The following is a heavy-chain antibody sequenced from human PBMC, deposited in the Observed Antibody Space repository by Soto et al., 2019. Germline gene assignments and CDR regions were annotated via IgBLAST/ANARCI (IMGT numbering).Heavy chain of an antibody. D-gene: IGHD5-12*01. CDR3: ATFSGYEGPYFDY. J-gene: IGHJ4*02. CDR1: GFTFITYG. V-gene: IGHV3-30*02. Sequence: QVQLVESGGGVVQPGGSLRLSCPASGFTFITYGMHWVRQAPGKGLEWVAFIWYDANNKYYADSVKGRFTISRDNSKNTLYLQVNSLRAEDTAVYYCATFSGYEGPYFDYWGQGILVTVSS. CDR2: IWYDANNK.